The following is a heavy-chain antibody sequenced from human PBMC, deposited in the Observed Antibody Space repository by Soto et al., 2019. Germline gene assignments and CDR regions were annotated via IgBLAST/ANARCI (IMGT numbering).Heavy chain of an antibody. D-gene: IGHD2-15*01. CDR1: GFTFSNAW. CDR2: IKSKTDGGTT. V-gene: IGHV3-15*07. CDR3: TTVTQGAYCSGGSCYSSYYYYGMDV. J-gene: IGHJ6*02. Sequence: GGSLRLSCAASGFTFSNAWMNWVRQAPGKGLEWVGRIKSKTDGGTTDYAAPVKGRFTISRDDSKNTLYLQMNSLKTEDTAVYYCTTVTQGAYCSGGSCYSSYYYYGMDVWGQGTTVTVSS.